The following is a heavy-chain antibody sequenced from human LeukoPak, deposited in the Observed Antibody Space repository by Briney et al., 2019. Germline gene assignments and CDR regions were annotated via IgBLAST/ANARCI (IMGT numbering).Heavy chain of an antibody. CDR2: INPDSGDT. CDR3: ARGGGGGDDAFDI. D-gene: IGHD3-16*01. J-gene: IGHJ3*02. CDR1: GYPFTCYY. Sequence: ASVKVSCKASGYPFTCYYILWVRQAPGQGLEWMGWINPDSGDTNYAQKFQGRVTMTRDTSIRTAYMELSRLRSEDTAVYYCARGGGGGDDAFDIWGQGTMVTVSS. V-gene: IGHV1-2*02.